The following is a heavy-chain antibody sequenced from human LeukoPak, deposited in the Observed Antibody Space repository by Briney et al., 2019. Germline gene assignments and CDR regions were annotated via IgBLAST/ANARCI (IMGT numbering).Heavy chain of an antibody. Sequence: ASVKVSCKASGYTFTSYYMHWVRQAPGQGLEWMGIINPSGGSTSYAQKFQGRVTMTRGTSTSTVYMELSSLRSEDTAVYYCARDGGYCSGGRCHGSPAKNWFDPWGQGTLVTVSS. V-gene: IGHV1-46*01. CDR2: INPSGGST. CDR3: ARDGGYCSGGRCHGSPAKNWFDP. D-gene: IGHD2-15*01. CDR1: GYTFTSYY. J-gene: IGHJ5*02.